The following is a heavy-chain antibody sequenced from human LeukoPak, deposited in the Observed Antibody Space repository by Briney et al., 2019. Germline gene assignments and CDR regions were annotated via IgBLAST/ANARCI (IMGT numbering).Heavy chain of an antibody. J-gene: IGHJ4*02. Sequence: SETLSLTCAVSGDSIGIRGYSWSWIRQPPGRGLEWIGYIHQSGNTYYNPSLQSRATISIDTSKNHYSLNLTSVTAADTAVYFCARRVAGAGTSYFDLWGQGTPVTVSS. CDR2: IHQSGNT. CDR3: ARRVAGAGTSYFDL. D-gene: IGHD1-7*01. CDR1: GDSIGIRGYS. V-gene: IGHV4-30-2*01.